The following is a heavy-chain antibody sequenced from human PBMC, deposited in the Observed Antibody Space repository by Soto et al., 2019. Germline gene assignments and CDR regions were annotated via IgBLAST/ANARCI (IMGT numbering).Heavy chain of an antibody. Sequence: SETLSLTCAVPGDSVSNDNYYWSWSRQPPGKGLEWIGYIYYSGTTNYNSYLKSRLSLSVDMSKNQFSLKLASVTAADTAVYFCARSQRGRTAFTFDYWGQGALVTVSS. CDR2: IYYSGTT. J-gene: IGHJ4*02. V-gene: IGHV4-61*01. CDR1: GDSVSNDNYY. D-gene: IGHD3-16*01. CDR3: ARSQRGRTAFTFDY.